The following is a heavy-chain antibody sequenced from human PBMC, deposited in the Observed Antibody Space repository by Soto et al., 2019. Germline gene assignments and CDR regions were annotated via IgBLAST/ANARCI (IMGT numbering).Heavy chain of an antibody. CDR2: VYYSGST. J-gene: IGHJ4*02. Sequence: PSETLSLTCTVSGGSVSSSSYYWGWVRQPPGKGLEWIGGVYYSGSTYYNPSLESRVTISVDKSKNQFSLKLMSLSAADTAVYYCGRLEGLATNWYYYDYWGQGALVTVSS. CDR3: GRLEGLATNWYYYDY. D-gene: IGHD1-1*01. CDR1: GGSVSSSSYY. V-gene: IGHV4-39*01.